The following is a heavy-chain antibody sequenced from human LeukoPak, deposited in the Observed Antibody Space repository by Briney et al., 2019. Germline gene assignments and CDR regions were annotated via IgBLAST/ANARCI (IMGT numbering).Heavy chain of an antibody. CDR2: IAVTPDGPAT. CDR3: VWSSTWDKRFYLDQ. Sequence: PGGSLRLSCAASGFTFNNYWMSWVRQAPGKGLQWVARIAVTPDGPATDYATPVRGRFTISRDDSRNMVYLQMSSLRTDDTAVYYCVWSSTWDKRFYLDQWGQGTLVTVSS. J-gene: IGHJ4*02. D-gene: IGHD6-6*01. V-gene: IGHV3-15*04. CDR1: GFTFNNYW.